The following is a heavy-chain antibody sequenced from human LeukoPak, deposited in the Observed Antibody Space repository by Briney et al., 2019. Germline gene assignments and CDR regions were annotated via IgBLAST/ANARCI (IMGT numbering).Heavy chain of an antibody. J-gene: IGHJ3*02. D-gene: IGHD3-16*02. Sequence: RGSLRLSCAASGFTFSSYAMSWVRQAPGKGLEWVSAISGSGGSTYYADSVKGRFTISRDNSKNTLYLQMNSLRAEDTAVYYCAKSIMITFGGVIALSDAFDIWGQGTMVTVSS. V-gene: IGHV3-23*01. CDR1: GFTFSSYA. CDR2: ISGSGGST. CDR3: AKSIMITFGGVIALSDAFDI.